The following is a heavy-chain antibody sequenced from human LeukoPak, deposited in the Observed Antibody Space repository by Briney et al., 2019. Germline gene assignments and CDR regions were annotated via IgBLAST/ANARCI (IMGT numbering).Heavy chain of an antibody. CDR2: IYTSGST. Sequence: PSETLSLTCTVSGGSISSGSYYWSWIRQPAGKGLEWIGRIYTSGSTNYNPSLKSRVTISVDTSKNQFSLKLSSVTAADTAVYYCARDHWNWFDPWGQGTLVTVSS. V-gene: IGHV4-61*02. CDR3: ARDHWNWFDP. D-gene: IGHD1-1*01. J-gene: IGHJ5*02. CDR1: GGSISSGSYY.